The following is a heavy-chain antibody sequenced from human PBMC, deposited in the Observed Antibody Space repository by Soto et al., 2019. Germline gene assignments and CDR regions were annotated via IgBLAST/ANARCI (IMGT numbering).Heavy chain of an antibody. Sequence: QVQLVQSGAEVKKPGSSVKVSCKASGVTFSSYAISWVRQAPGQGLEWMGGIIPIFGTTDYAQKLQGRVRICGGEGARAACVGLRSLSSGERAVYCCGREPPARHYDRSGCGSSWGQGTLV. D-gene: IGHD3-22*01. V-gene: IGHV1-69*01. CDR1: GVTFSSYA. CDR2: IIPIFGTT. J-gene: IGHJ4*02. CDR3: GREPPARHYDRSGCGSS.